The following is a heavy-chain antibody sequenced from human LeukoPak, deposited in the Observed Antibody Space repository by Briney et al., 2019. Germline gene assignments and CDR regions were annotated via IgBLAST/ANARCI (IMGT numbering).Heavy chain of an antibody. Sequence: RGESLKISCKGSGYSFTSYWIGWVRQMPGKGLEWMGIIYPGDSDTRYSPSFQGQVTISADKSISTAYLQWSSLKASDTAMYYCASCLYDSSGYYCGAFDYWGQGTLVTVSS. D-gene: IGHD3-22*01. J-gene: IGHJ4*02. CDR2: IYPGDSDT. CDR1: GYSFTSYW. CDR3: ASCLYDSSGYYCGAFDY. V-gene: IGHV5-51*01.